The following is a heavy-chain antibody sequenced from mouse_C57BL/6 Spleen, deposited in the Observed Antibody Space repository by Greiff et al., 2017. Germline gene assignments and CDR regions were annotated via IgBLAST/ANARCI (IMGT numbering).Heavy chain of an antibody. CDR3: ARSTTVVVPMDY. CDR1: GYTFTSYG. D-gene: IGHD1-1*01. CDR2: IYPRSGNT. Sequence: VMLVESGAELARPGASVKLSCKASGYTFTSYGISWVKQRTGQGLEWIGEIYPRSGNTYYNEKFKGKATLTADKSSSTAYMELRSLTSEDAAVYFCARSTTVVVPMDYWGQGTSVTVSS. V-gene: IGHV1-81*01. J-gene: IGHJ4*01.